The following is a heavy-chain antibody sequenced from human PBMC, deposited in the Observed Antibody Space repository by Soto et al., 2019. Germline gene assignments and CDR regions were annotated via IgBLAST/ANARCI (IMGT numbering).Heavy chain of an antibody. CDR3: AREGVAAATRAGAFDI. Sequence: SQTLSLTCAISGDSVSSNSAAWNWIRQSPSRGLEWLGRTDYRSKWYNDYAVSVKSRITINPDTSKNQFSLQLNSVTPEDTAVYYCAREGVAAATRAGAFDIWGQGTMVTVSS. J-gene: IGHJ3*02. V-gene: IGHV6-1*01. D-gene: IGHD6-13*01. CDR2: TDYRSKWYN. CDR1: GDSVSSNSAA.